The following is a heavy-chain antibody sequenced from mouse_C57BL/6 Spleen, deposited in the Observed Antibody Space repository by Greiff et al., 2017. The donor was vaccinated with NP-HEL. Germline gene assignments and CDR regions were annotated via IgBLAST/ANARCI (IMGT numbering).Heavy chain of an antibody. V-gene: IGHV1-66*01. Sequence: VQLQESGPELVKPGASVKISCKASGYSFTSYYIHWVKQRPGQGLEWIGWIYPGSGNTKYNEKFKGKATLTADTSSSTAYMQLSSLTSEDSAVYYCAREGYDYDEGGYFDYWGQGTTLTVSS. D-gene: IGHD2-4*01. CDR1: GYSFTSYY. CDR3: AREGYDYDEGGYFDY. CDR2: IYPGSGNT. J-gene: IGHJ2*01.